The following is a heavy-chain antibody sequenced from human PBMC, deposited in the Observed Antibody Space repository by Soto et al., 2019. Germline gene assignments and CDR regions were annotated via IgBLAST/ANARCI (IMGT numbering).Heavy chain of an antibody. CDR1: GYTVTSYG. V-gene: IGHV1-18*01. D-gene: IGHD6-19*01. J-gene: IGHJ4*02. Sequence: QVQLVQSGGEVKKPGASVKVSCKPSGYTVTSYGISWVRQAPGQGLEWMGWTSAYNGNTNYAQKFQGRLTMTTDTSTSTVYLELRSLRSDDTAVYYCARDSSGRANFDYWGQGTLVTVSS. CDR2: TSAYNGNT. CDR3: ARDSSGRANFDY.